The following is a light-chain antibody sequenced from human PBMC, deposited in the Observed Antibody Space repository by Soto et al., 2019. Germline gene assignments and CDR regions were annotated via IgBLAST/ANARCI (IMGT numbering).Light chain of an antibody. CDR1: QDIRGA. Sequence: AIQLTQSPSYLSATVGDRVTITCLASQDIRGALAWYQQKPGKPPKLLIYDVSTLENGVPSRFSGDSSGTQFTLTISGLQPEDFGTYYCQQFNSYPVTFGHGTRLEIK. CDR3: QQFNSYPVT. J-gene: IGKJ5*01. V-gene: IGKV1-13*02. CDR2: DVS.